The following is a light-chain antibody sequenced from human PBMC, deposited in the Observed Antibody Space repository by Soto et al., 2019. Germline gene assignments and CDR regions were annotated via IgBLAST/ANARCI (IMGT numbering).Light chain of an antibody. V-gene: IGKV3-20*01. Sequence: EIVLTQSPGTLSLSPGERATLSCRASHSVSSSYLAWYQQKPDQAPRLLIYGASSRATGIPDRFSGSGSGTDFPLTISRLEPEAFAVYYCQQFDTSPPSTFCQGTRLEI. J-gene: IGKJ5*01. CDR2: GAS. CDR1: HSVSSSY. CDR3: QQFDTSPPST.